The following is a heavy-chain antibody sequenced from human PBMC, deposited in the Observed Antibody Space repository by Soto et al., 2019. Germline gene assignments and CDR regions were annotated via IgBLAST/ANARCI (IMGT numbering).Heavy chain of an antibody. CDR2: IIPISGRT. Sequence: QVQLVQSGAEVKRPGSSVKVSCEASGGTFSSLGFTWVRQAPGQGLEWMGGIIPISGRTTFAPKFLGRVTITADESTRTTYMELTALTSDDTAIYYCATRGTQGRWLEFADYWGQGTLVTVSP. CDR1: GGTFSSLG. D-gene: IGHD5-12*01. CDR3: ATRGTQGRWLEFADY. V-gene: IGHV1-69*01. J-gene: IGHJ4*02.